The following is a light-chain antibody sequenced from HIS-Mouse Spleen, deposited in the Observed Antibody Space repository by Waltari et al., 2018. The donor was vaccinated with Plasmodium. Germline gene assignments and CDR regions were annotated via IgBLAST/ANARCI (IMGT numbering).Light chain of an antibody. J-gene: IGLJ3*02. CDR1: SSNIGSNY. CDR3: AAWDDSLSGPV. Sequence: QSVLTQPPSASGTPGQRVTISCSGSSSNIGSNYVYWYQQLPGTAPKLLIYRNNQRPSGVPVRFPGSKSGTSASLAISGLRSEDEADYYCAAWDDSLSGPVFGGGTKLTVL. CDR2: RNN. V-gene: IGLV1-47*01.